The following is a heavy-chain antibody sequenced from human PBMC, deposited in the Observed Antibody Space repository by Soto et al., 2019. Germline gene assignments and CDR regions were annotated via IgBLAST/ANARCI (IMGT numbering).Heavy chain of an antibody. CDR3: AKDLNRGLRYFDWLSPPDY. J-gene: IGHJ4*02. D-gene: IGHD3-9*01. Sequence: EVQLLESGGGLVQPGGSLRLSCAASGFTFSSYAMSWVRQAPGKGLEWVSAISGSGGSTYYADSVKGRFTISRDNSKNTLYLQMNSLRAEDTAVYYCAKDLNRGLRYFDWLSPPDYWGQGTLVTVSS. CDR1: GFTFSSYA. CDR2: ISGSGGST. V-gene: IGHV3-23*01.